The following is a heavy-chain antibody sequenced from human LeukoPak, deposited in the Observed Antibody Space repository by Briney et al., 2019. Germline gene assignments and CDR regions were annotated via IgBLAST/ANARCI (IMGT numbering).Heavy chain of an antibody. CDR3: AKGGYCSSTTCSNTPLDY. V-gene: IGHV3-23*01. Sequence: GGSLRLSCAASGFTFSSYGMHWVRQAPGKGLEWVSAISDSGGSTYYADSVKGRFTISRDNSKSTLFLQMNSLRADDTAVYYCAKGGYCSSTTCSNTPLDYWGQGTLVTVSP. J-gene: IGHJ4*02. D-gene: IGHD2-2*01. CDR2: ISDSGGST. CDR1: GFTFSSYG.